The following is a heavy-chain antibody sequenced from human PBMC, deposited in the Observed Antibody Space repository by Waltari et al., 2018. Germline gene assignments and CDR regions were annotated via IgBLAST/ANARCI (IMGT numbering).Heavy chain of an antibody. D-gene: IGHD2-21*01. CDR3: ARGLGELDY. Sequence: QVQLQQWGAGLLKPSETLSLTSAVYGGSFSGYYWSWLRQPPGKGLEWIGEINHSGSTNYNPSLKSRVTISVDTSKNQFSLKLSSVTAADTAVYYGARGLGELDYWGQGTLVTVSS. CDR2: INHSGST. V-gene: IGHV4-34*01. J-gene: IGHJ4*02. CDR1: GGSFSGYY.